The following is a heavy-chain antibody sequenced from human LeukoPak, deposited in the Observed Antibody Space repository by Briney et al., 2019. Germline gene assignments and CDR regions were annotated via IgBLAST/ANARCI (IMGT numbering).Heavy chain of an antibody. CDR1: GGSICSYY. Sequence: SETLSLTCTVSGGSICSYYWSWIGPPAGKGLEWIGRIYTSGSTNYNPSLKSRVTMSVDTSKNQFSLKLSSVTAADTAVYYCARDPTYCSGGSCYVPHWFDPWGQGTLVTVSS. CDR3: ARDPTYCSGGSCYVPHWFDP. V-gene: IGHV4-4*07. J-gene: IGHJ5*02. D-gene: IGHD2-15*01. CDR2: IYTSGST.